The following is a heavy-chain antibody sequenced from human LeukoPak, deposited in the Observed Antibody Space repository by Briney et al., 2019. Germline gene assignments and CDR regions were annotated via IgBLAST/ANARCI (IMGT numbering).Heavy chain of an antibody. D-gene: IGHD3-16*02. CDR3: ARVGMITFGGVIEKYNWFDP. CDR2: IYYSGGT. Sequence: TSETLSLTCTVSGGSISSYYWCSIRQPPGKGLEWIGYIYYSGGTNYNPSLKSRVTISVDTSKNQFSLKLSSVTAADTAVYYCARVGMITFGGVIEKYNWFDPWGQGTLVTVSS. CDR1: GGSISSYY. V-gene: IGHV4-59*01. J-gene: IGHJ5*02.